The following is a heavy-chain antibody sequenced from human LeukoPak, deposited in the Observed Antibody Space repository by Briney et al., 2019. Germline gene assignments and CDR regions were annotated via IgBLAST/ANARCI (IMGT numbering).Heavy chain of an antibody. J-gene: IGHJ4*02. D-gene: IGHD1-1*01. CDR3: AKSPGYWTHDY. CDR1: GFIVSSKY. V-gene: IGHV3-23*01. CDR2: ITGNGVTA. Sequence: GGSLRLSCAASGFIVSSKYMGWVRQAPGKGLEWVSSITGNGVTAYYADSVRGRFTVSTDSSKSTLYLQMNSLRAEDTAIYYCAKSPGYWTHDYWGQGILVTVSS.